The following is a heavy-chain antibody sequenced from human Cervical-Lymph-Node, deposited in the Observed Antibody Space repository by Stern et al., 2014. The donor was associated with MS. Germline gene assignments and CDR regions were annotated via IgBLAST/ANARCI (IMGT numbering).Heavy chain of an antibody. CDR2: VAAGNGDT. Sequence: VQLVDSGAEVKKPGASVRVSCKASGYTLTTYAMHWMRQAPGPRLECMGWVAAGNGDTKYSQKFQGRVTVTRDTSAYTAYMELSSLTSEDTAVYYCSTGLSTISYLLRHWGRGTLVTVSS. D-gene: IGHD2-2*01. J-gene: IGHJ1*01. V-gene: IGHV1-3*01. CDR1: GYTLTTYA. CDR3: STGLSTISYLLRH.